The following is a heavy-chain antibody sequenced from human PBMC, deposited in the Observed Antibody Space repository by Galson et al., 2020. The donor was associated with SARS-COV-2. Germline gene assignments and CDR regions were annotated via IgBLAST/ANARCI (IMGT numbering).Heavy chain of an antibody. CDR2: ISWNSGSI. CDR1: GFTFDDYA. V-gene: IGHV3-9*01. J-gene: IGHJ6*02. D-gene: IGHD3-3*01. Sequence: GGSLRLSCAASGFTFDDYAMHWVRQAPGKGLEWVSGISWNSGSIGYADSVKGRFTISRDNAKNSLYLQMNSLRAEDTALYYCAKDIRRGITIFGVEPGMDVWGQGTTVTVSS. CDR3: AKDIRRGITIFGVEPGMDV.